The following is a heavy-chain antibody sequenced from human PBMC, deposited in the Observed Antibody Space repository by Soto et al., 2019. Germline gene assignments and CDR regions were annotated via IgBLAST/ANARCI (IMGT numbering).Heavy chain of an antibody. V-gene: IGHV3-74*01. CDR1: GFTVSSYW. J-gene: IGHJ4*02. CDR3: ASLGY. Sequence: GGSLRLSCVASGFTVSSYWMHWVRQAPGEGLVWVSRTNTDGSSTSYAGSVKGRFTISRDNAKNTLYLQMNSLRAEDTAVYYCASLGYWGQGTVVTVSS. CDR2: TNTDGSST. D-gene: IGHD3-16*01.